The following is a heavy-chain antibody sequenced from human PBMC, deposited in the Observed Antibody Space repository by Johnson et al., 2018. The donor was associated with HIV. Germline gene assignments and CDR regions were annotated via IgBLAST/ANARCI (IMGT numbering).Heavy chain of an antibody. Sequence: VQLVESGGGVVRPGGSLRLSCTASGFMFDDYGMNWVRQAPGKGLEWVSGINWNGGSTGYADSMKGRFTISRDNAKNSLYLQMNSLRAEDTAVYYCASLGFDAFDIWGQGTMVTVSS. J-gene: IGHJ3*02. CDR1: GFMFDDYG. CDR2: INWNGGST. V-gene: IGHV3-20*04. CDR3: ASLGFDAFDI.